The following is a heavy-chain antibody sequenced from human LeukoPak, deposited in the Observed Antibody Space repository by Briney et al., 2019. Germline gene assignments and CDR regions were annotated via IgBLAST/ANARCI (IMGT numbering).Heavy chain of an antibody. CDR2: INHSGST. V-gene: IGHV4-34*01. Sequence: SETLSLTCAVYGGSFSGYYWSWIRQPPGKELEWIGEINHSGSTNYNPSLKSRVTIPVDTSKNQFSLKLSSVTAADTAVYYCARRSGYSYFQHWGQGTLVTVSS. J-gene: IGHJ1*01. CDR3: ARRSGYSYFQH. CDR1: GGSFSGYY. D-gene: IGHD3-3*01.